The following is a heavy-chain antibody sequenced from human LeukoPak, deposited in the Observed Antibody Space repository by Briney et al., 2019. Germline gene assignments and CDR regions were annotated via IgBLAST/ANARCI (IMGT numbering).Heavy chain of an antibody. D-gene: IGHD6-19*01. CDR2: ISWNSGSI. CDR1: GFTFDDYA. Sequence: PGGSLRLSCAASGFTFDDYAMHWVRQAPGKGLEWVSGISWNSGSIGYADSVKGRFTISRDSAKNSLYLQMNSLRAEDMALYYCAKDEGIAVAGGFDYWGQGTLDTVSS. V-gene: IGHV3-9*03. CDR3: AKDEGIAVAGGFDY. J-gene: IGHJ4*02.